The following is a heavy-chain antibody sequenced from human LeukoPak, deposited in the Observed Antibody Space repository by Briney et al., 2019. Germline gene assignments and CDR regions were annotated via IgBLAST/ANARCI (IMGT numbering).Heavy chain of an antibody. CDR1: GYTFSNYG. V-gene: IGHV1-18*01. J-gene: IGHJ4*02. D-gene: IGHD3-10*01. CDR3: ARGDRLVVRGVIGPCNY. CDR2: ISAYNGNT. Sequence: ASVKVSCKASGYTFSNYGITWVRQAPGQGLEWTGWISAYNGNTNYAQKFQGRVTMTTDTSTSTAYMELRNLRSDDTAVYYCARGDRLVVRGVIGPCNYWGQGALVTVSS.